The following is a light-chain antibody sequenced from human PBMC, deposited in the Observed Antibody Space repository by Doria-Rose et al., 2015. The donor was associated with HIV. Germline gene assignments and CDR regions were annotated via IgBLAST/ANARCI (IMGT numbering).Light chain of an antibody. CDR1: QSFSSTY. V-gene: IGKV3-20*01. CDR3: HQYGTSWT. J-gene: IGKJ1*01. Sequence: TQSPGTLSLSPGERATLSCRASQSFSSTYLAWYQQKPGQAPSLLIYDGSTMATGIPNRFSASGSGTDITLTINILEPEDFALYYCHQYGTSWTFGQGTKVEI. CDR2: DGS.